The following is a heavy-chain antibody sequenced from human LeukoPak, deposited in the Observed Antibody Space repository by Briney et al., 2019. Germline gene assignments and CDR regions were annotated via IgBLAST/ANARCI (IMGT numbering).Heavy chain of an antibody. D-gene: IGHD2-15*01. J-gene: IGHJ4*02. CDR1: GFTVSSNY. CDR3: ARRYCSAGICYSGFDH. Sequence: GGSLRLSCAASGFTVSSNYMSWVRQAPGKGLEWVSVIYSGGSTYYADSVKGRFTISRDNAKNSLFLQMNSLRAEDTAVYYCARRYCSAGICYSGFDHWGQGTPVTVSS. CDR2: IYSGGST. V-gene: IGHV3-53*01.